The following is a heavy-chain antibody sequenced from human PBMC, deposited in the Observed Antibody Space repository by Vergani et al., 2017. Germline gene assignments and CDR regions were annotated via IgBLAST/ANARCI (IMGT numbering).Heavy chain of an antibody. CDR1: GFTFSGSA. V-gene: IGHV3-73*01. CDR2: IRSKANSYAT. J-gene: IGHJ4*02. CDR3: TRPYYDDYRRPPYY. Sequence: EVQLVESGGGLVQPGGSLKLSCAASGFTFSGSAMHWVRQASGKGLEWVGRIRSKANSYATAYAASVKGRFTISRDDSKNKAYLQMNSLKTEDTAVYYCTRPYYDDYRRPPYYWGQGTLVTVSS. D-gene: IGHD4-17*01.